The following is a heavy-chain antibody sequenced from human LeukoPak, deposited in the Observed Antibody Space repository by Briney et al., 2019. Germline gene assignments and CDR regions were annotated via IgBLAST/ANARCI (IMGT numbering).Heavy chain of an antibody. J-gene: IGHJ5*02. Sequence: GASVNVSCKASGGTFSSYAISWVRQAPGQGLEWMGGIIPIFGTANYAQKFQGRVTITADESTSTAYMELSNLRYEGTAVYYFAGDPWFNPWGRETLVTASS. CDR3: AGDPWFNP. CDR2: IIPIFGTA. CDR1: GGTFSSYA. V-gene: IGHV1-69*13.